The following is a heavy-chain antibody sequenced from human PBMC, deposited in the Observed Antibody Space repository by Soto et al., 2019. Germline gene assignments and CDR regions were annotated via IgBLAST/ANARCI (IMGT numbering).Heavy chain of an antibody. CDR1: GGSISGSSYY. CDR3: ASFSGATYGDYGGGINY. V-gene: IGHV4-39*01. CDR2: VHYSGST. J-gene: IGHJ4*02. Sequence: SETLSLTCTVSGGSISGSSYYGGWIRQPPGKGLECIGSVHYSGSTDYNPSLKSRVTISVDTSKNQFSLKLTSVTAADTAVYFCASFSGATYGDYGGGINYWGQGTLVPVSS. D-gene: IGHD4-17*01.